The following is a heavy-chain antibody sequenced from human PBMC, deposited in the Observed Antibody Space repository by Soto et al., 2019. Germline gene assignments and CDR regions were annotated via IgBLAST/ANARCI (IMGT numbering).Heavy chain of an antibody. Sequence: EVQLVESGGGLIHPGGSLRLSCAASGFIVSSNYMSWVRQAPGKGLEWVSVVYSGGRTIYADSVKGRFTISRDTSKNTLYLQMNRLRAEDTAVYYCAIYSNYEGGYYYYAMDVWGQGTTVTVSS. CDR1: GFIVSSNY. D-gene: IGHD4-4*01. CDR3: AIYSNYEGGYYYYAMDV. V-gene: IGHV3-53*01. J-gene: IGHJ6*02. CDR2: VYSGGRT.